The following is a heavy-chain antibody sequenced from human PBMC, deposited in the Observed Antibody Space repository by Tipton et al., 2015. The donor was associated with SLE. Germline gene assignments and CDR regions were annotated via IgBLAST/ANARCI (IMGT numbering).Heavy chain of an antibody. CDR3: ARRQYSSSWLDAFDI. J-gene: IGHJ3*02. CDR2: IYTSGST. V-gene: IGHV4-61*02. D-gene: IGHD6-13*01. CDR1: GGSISSGSYY. Sequence: TLSLTCTVSGGSISSGSYYWSWIRQPAGKGLEWIGRIYTSGSTNYNPSLKSRVTISVDTSKNQFSLKLSSVTAADTAVYYCARRQYSSSWLDAFDIWGQGTMVTVSS.